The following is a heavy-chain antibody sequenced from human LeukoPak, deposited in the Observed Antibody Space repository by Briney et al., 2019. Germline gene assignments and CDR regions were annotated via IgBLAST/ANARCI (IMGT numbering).Heavy chain of an antibody. CDR2: FDPEDGET. V-gene: IGHV1-24*01. CDR3: ATLLGETHFFDY. J-gene: IGHJ4*02. Sequence: ASVKVSCKVSGTYTLIELSINWVRQAPGKGLERMGGFDPEDGETIYAQKFKGRVTMTVDTSTVTAYMDLISLRSEDTAVYYCATLLGETHFFDYWGQGTLVTVSS. D-gene: IGHD1-26*01. CDR1: GTYTLIELS.